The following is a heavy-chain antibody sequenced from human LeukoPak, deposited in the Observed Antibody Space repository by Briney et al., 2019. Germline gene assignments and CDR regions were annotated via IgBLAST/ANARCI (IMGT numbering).Heavy chain of an antibody. Sequence: GGSLRLSCAASGFTFSSYTRKWVRQAPGKGLEWVANIQEDGRGTHYVDSVRGRFTISRDNAKNSLYLQINSLKVEDTAVYYCARDSLYRGSFSTFDYWGQGTLVTVSS. D-gene: IGHD1-26*01. CDR3: ARDSLYRGSFSTFDY. CDR1: GFTFSSYT. V-gene: IGHV3-7*01. J-gene: IGHJ4*02. CDR2: IQEDGRGT.